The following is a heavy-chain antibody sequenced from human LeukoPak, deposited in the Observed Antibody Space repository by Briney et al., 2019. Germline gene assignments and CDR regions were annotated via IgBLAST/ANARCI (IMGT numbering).Heavy chain of an antibody. Sequence: SQTLSLTCTVSGGSTSSGSYYWSWIRQPAGKGLEWIGRIYTSGSTNYNPSLKSRVTISVDTSKNQFSLKLSSVTAADTAVYYCARGGGYSYGFNDYWGQGTLVTVSS. CDR3: ARGGGYSYGFNDY. CDR1: GGSTSSGSYY. D-gene: IGHD5-18*01. V-gene: IGHV4-61*02. J-gene: IGHJ4*02. CDR2: IYTSGST.